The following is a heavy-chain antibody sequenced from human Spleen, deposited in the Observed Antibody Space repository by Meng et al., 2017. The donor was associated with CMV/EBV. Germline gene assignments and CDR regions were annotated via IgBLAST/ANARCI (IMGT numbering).Heavy chain of an antibody. Sequence: GGSLRLPCAASGFTFDDYTRHWVRQAPGEGREWVSLISWDGGTTYYAASVRGRFIVSRDNSKDSLYLQMNGMRTEDTALYYCVKDYYYGFHGMDVWGQGTTVTVSS. CDR2: ISWDGGTT. CDR3: VKDYYYGFHGMDV. V-gene: IGHV3-43*01. CDR1: GFTFDDYT. J-gene: IGHJ6*02. D-gene: IGHD3-10*01.